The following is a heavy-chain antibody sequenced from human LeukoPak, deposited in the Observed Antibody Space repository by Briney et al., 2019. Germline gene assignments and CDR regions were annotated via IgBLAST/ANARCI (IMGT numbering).Heavy chain of an antibody. V-gene: IGHV1-18*01. J-gene: IGHJ3*02. CDR3: ARDGCSGGSCYFAADAFDI. CDR2: ISAYNGNT. CDR1: GYTFTSYG. D-gene: IGHD2-15*01. Sequence: ASVTVSCKASGYTFTSYGISWVRQAHGQGIEWMGLISAYNGNTNYAQKLQGRVIMTTDTSTSTAYMELRSLRSDDTAVYYCARDGCSGGSCYFAADAFDIWGQGTMVTVSS.